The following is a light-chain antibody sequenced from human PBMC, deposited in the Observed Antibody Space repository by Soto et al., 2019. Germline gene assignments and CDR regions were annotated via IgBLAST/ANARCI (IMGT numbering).Light chain of an antibody. J-gene: IGKJ1*01. Sequence: DIQMTQSPSSLSASVGDRVTITCRASQDIRNDVGWYQQKPGKAPKRLIYAASILQSGVPSRFSGSGSGTEFTLTISSLQPEDFATYYCLQHYVYSWTFGQGTKVEIK. CDR2: AAS. CDR1: QDIRND. V-gene: IGKV1-17*01. CDR3: LQHYVYSWT.